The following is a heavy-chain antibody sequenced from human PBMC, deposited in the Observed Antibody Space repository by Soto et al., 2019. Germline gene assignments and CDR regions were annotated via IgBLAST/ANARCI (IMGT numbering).Heavy chain of an antibody. V-gene: IGHV1-8*01. Sequence: QVQLVQSGAEVKKPGASVKVSCKASGYTFTSYDINWVRQATGQGLEWMGWMKPNSGNTGCAQKFPGRVTMTTNTSRSTAYMELSSLRSEDTAVYYCARDRTGAGNDYWGQGTLVTVSS. CDR2: MKPNSGNT. D-gene: IGHD6-19*01. J-gene: IGHJ4*02. CDR1: GYTFTSYD. CDR3: ARDRTGAGNDY.